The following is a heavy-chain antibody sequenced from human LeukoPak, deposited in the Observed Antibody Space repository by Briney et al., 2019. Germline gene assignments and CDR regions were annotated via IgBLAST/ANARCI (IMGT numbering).Heavy chain of an antibody. V-gene: IGHV3-23*01. CDR3: AKDTEADYYDSSGYFPSDY. D-gene: IGHD3-22*01. J-gene: IGHJ4*02. Sequence: PGGSRRLSCTASGFTFGDYAMSWVRQAPGKRLEWVSAISGSGGSTYYADSVKGRFTISRDNSKNTLYLQMNSLRAEDTAVYYRAKDTEADYYDSSGYFPSDYWGQGTLVTVSS. CDR2: ISGSGGST. CDR1: GFTFGDYA.